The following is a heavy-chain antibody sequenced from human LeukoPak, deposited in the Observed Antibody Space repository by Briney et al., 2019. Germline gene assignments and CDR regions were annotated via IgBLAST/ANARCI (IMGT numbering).Heavy chain of an antibody. CDR2: INHSGST. CDR1: GGSFSGYY. D-gene: IGHD1-26*01. J-gene: IGHJ5*01. Sequence: SETLSLTCAVYGGSFSGYYWSWIRQPPGKGLEWIGEINHSGSTNYNPSLKSRVTISVDTSKNQFSLKLSSVTAADTAVYYCARGRFEMGAPGRWFDSWGQGTLVTVSS. CDR3: ARGRFEMGAPGRWFDS. V-gene: IGHV4-34*01.